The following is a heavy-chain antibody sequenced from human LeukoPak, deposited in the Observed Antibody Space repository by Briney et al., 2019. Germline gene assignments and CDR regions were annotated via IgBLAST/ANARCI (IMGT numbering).Heavy chain of an antibody. D-gene: IGHD5-12*01. J-gene: IGHJ3*02. CDR3: ARGTYRYSGYDDAFDI. CDR1: GFTYSSYS. Sequence: GGSLRLSCAASGFTYSSYSMNWVRQAPGKGLEWVSSISSSSSYIYYADSVKGRFTISRDNAKNSLYLQMNSLRAEDTAVYYCARGTYRYSGYDDAFDIWGQGTMVTVSS. CDR2: ISSSSSYI. V-gene: IGHV3-21*01.